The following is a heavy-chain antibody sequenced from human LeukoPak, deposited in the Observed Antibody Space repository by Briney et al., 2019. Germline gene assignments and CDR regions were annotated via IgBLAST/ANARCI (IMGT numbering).Heavy chain of an antibody. Sequence: GGSLRLSCAASGFTVSSNYMSWVRQAPGKGLEWVSVIYSGGSTYYADSVKGRFTISRDNSKNTLYLQMNSLRAEDTAAYYCARSVITMNDAFDIWGQGTMVTVSS. CDR3: ARSVITMNDAFDI. D-gene: IGHD3-22*01. J-gene: IGHJ3*02. V-gene: IGHV3-53*01. CDR2: IYSGGST. CDR1: GFTVSSNY.